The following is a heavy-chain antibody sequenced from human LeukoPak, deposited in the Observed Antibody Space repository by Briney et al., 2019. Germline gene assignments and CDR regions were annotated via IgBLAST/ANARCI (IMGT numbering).Heavy chain of an antibody. CDR2: ISPGGSP. J-gene: IGHJ5*02. CDR3: VKRELYIVATT. CDR1: GFTSSSNA. Sequence: PGGSLRLSCAASGFTSSSNAMGWVRQAPGKGLEWVSAISPGGSPYYADSVKGRFTISRDNSKNTLYPQMNSLRAEDTAVYYCVKRELYIVATTWGQGTLVTVSS. V-gene: IGHV3-23*01. D-gene: IGHD5-12*01.